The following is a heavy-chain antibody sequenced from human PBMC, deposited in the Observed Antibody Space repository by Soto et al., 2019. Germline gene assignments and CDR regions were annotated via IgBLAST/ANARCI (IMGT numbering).Heavy chain of an antibody. CDR1: GFTFSGYG. J-gene: IGHJ5*02. Sequence: QEPLVESGGGVVQPGMSLRLSCAASGFTFSGYGMHWVRQAPGKGLEWVAVIWNDGSKEYYGDSVKGRFTISRDSSKNTLYLQMDSLRPEDTAVYYCARSVGGETAGRGDWFDPWGQGTLVTVSS. D-gene: IGHD5-18*01. CDR2: IWNDGSKE. CDR3: ARSVGGETAGRGDWFDP. V-gene: IGHV3-33*01.